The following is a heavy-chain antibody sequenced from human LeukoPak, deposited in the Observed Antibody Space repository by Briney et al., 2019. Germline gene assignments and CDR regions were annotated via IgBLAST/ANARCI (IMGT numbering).Heavy chain of an antibody. V-gene: IGHV3-7*05. CDR2: IKPDGSEK. Sequence: GGSLRLSCAASGFIFSNYWMSWVRQAPGKGPEWVANIKPDGSEKYYVDSVKGRFTTSRDNAKNSLFLQMNSLRAEDTAVYYCARHLIGDTNGYYLGTYEHWGQGSLVTVSS. J-gene: IGHJ1*01. D-gene: IGHD3-22*01. CDR3: ARHLIGDTNGYYLGTYEH. CDR1: GFIFSNYW.